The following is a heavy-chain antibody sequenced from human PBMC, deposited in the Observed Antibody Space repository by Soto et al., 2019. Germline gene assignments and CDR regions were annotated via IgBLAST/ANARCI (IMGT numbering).Heavy chain of an antibody. D-gene: IGHD3-10*02. V-gene: IGHV3-11*03. CDR2: SSNSGTFT. J-gene: IGHJ4*02. CDR1: GFSISDHY. Sequence: GGSLRLSCAASGFSISDHYMSWIRQAPGKGLGWVSYSSNSGTFTKYADSVKGRFSISRDNAKNSLYLEINSLRGEDTAIYYCVRSGDNYNVLDYWGQGTPVTVSS. CDR3: VRSGDNYNVLDY.